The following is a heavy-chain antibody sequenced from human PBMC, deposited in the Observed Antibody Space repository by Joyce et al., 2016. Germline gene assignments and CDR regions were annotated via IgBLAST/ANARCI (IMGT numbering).Heavy chain of an antibody. CDR1: GLTLSNYG. CDR2: ISYDGIYK. Sequence: QVQLVESGGGVVQPGRSLRLSCAASGLTLSNYGVHWVRQAPGTGLGWVAVISYDGIYKYYADSVKGRFTISRDNSKNTVFLEMNSLRTEDTAVYYCAKILTATYSSGWFLDYWGQGTLVTVSS. CDR3: AKILTATYSSGWFLDY. V-gene: IGHV3-30*18. J-gene: IGHJ4*02. D-gene: IGHD6-25*01.